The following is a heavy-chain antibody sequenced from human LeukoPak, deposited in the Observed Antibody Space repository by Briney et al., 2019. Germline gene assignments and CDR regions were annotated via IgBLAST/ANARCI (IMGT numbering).Heavy chain of an antibody. CDR1: GFTFDDYA. J-gene: IGHJ4*02. V-gene: IGHV3-9*01. Sequence: PGGSLRLSCAASGFTFDDYAMHWVRQAPGKGLEWVSGISWNSGSIGYADSVKGRLTISRDNAKNSLYLQMNSLRAEDTALYYCAKGSSGWYSAVDYWGQGTLVTVSS. CDR2: ISWNSGSI. D-gene: IGHD6-19*01. CDR3: AKGSSGWYSAVDY.